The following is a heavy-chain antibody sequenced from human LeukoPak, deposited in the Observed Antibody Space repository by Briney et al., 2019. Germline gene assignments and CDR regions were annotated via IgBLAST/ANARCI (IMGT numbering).Heavy chain of an antibody. CDR2: ISYDGSNK. CDR1: GFTFNNYP. V-gene: IGHV3-30*03. Sequence: GSLRLSCAGSGFTFNNYPISWVRQAPGKGLEWVTVISYDGSNKYYRDSVKGRFTISRDNSKNTVYLQMNSLRVEDTAVYYCARGALEYSGYDQTFDYWAQGTLVTVSS. J-gene: IGHJ4*02. D-gene: IGHD5-12*01. CDR3: ARGALEYSGYDQTFDY.